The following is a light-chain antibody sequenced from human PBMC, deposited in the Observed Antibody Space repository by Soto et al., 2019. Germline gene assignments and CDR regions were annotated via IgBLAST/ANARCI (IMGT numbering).Light chain of an antibody. J-gene: IGLJ1*01. CDR3: AAWDDSLSGQV. V-gene: IGLV1-47*01. CDR2: RNN. CDR1: SSNIGSNY. Sequence: QSVLTQPPSGSGAPRQRGTISCSGSSSNIGSNYVYWYQQLPGTAPKLLIYRNNQRPSGVPDRFSGSKSGTSASLAISGLRPEDEADYYCAAWDDSLSGQVFGTGTKVTVL.